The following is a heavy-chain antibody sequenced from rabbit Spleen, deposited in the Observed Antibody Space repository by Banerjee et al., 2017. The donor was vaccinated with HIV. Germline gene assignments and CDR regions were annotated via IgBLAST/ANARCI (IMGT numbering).Heavy chain of an antibody. CDR3: ARDTGSSFSSYGMDL. CDR1: GFSFSGSHY. J-gene: IGHJ6*01. Sequence: QSLEESGGDPVKPGASLTLTCTASGFSFSGSHYMCWVRQAPGKGLEWIACIDAGSSGFTYFATWAKGRFTISKASSTAVTLQMTRLTAADTATYFCARDTGSSFSSYGMDLWGPGTLVTVS. D-gene: IGHD8-1*01. V-gene: IGHV1S40*01. CDR2: IDAGSSGFT.